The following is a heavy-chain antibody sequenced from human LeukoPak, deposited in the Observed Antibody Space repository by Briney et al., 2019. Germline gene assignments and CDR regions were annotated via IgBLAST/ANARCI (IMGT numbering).Heavy chain of an antibody. CDR2: IKQDGSEK. J-gene: IGHJ4*02. V-gene: IGHV3-7*03. CDR1: GFTFSSYW. Sequence: GGSLRLSCAVPGFTFSSYWMRWVRQAPGKGLEWVANIKQDGSEKYYVDSVKGRFTISRDNAKNSLYLQMSSLRAEDTAVYYCARYGSGSSYDYWGQGTLVTVSS. CDR3: ARYGSGSSYDY. D-gene: IGHD3-10*01.